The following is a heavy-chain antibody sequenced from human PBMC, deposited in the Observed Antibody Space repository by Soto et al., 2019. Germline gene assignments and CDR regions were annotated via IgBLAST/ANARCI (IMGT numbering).Heavy chain of an antibody. Sequence: SVKVSCKASGGTFSSYAISWVRQAPGQGLEWMGGIIPIFGTANYAQKFQGRVTITADESTSTAYMELSSLRSEDTAVYYCARTYYYDSSGYYGYYGMDVWGQGTTVTVSS. V-gene: IGHV1-69*13. CDR3: ARTYYYDSSGYYGYYGMDV. CDR2: IIPIFGTA. J-gene: IGHJ6*02. D-gene: IGHD3-22*01. CDR1: GGTFSSYA.